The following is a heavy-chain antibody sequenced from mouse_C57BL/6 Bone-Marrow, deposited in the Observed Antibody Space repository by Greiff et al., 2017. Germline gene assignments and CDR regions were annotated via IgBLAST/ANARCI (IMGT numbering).Heavy chain of an antibody. D-gene: IGHD2-3*01. Sequence: QVQLQQPGAELVKPGASVKLSCKASGYTFTSYWMHWVKQRPGQGLEWIGMIHPNSGSTNYNEKFKNKATLTVDKSSSTAYMQLSSLTSEDSAVYYCARRWFYFDYWGQGTTLTVSS. V-gene: IGHV1-64*01. J-gene: IGHJ2*01. CDR1: GYTFTSYW. CDR3: ARRWFYFDY. CDR2: IHPNSGST.